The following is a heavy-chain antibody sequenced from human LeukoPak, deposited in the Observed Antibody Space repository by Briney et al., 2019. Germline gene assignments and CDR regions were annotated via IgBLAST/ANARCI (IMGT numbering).Heavy chain of an antibody. J-gene: IGHJ5*02. CDR1: GYTFTRYY. D-gene: IGHD2-15*01. CDR3: ARGPYCSGGSCYSADDWFDP. Sequence: APVKVSCKPSGYTFTRYYMHWLRQAPGQGREWMGWINPNSGGTNYAQKFQGRVTMTRDTSISTAYMELRRLRSDDTAVYYCARGPYCSGGSCYSADDWFDPWGQGTLVTVSS. CDR2: INPNSGGT. V-gene: IGHV1-2*02.